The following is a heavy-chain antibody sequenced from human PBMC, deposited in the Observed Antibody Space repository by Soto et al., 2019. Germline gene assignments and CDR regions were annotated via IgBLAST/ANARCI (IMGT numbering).Heavy chain of an antibody. CDR1: GFTFSSYA. V-gene: IGHV3-30-3*01. J-gene: IGHJ4*02. CDR2: ISYDGSNK. Sequence: QVQLVESGGGVVQPGRSLRLSCADSGFTFSSYAMHWVRQAPGKGLEWVAVISYDGSNKYYADSVKGRFTISRDNSKNTLYLQMNSLRAEDTAVYYCARDKRDLRFLAWSYYFDYWGQGTLVTVSS. CDR3: ARDKRDLRFLAWSYYFDY. D-gene: IGHD3-3*01.